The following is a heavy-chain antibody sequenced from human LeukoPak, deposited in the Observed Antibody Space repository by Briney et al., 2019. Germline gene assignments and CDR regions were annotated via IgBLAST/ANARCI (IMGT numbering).Heavy chain of an antibody. Sequence: SETLSLTCTVSGGSISSYYWSWIRQPAGKGLEWIGRIYTSGSTNYNPSLKSRVTISVDKSKNQFSLKLSSVTAADTAVYYCARESDDFWSSFHFDIWGQGTMVTVSS. D-gene: IGHD3-3*01. CDR1: GGSISSYY. CDR2: IYTSGST. CDR3: ARESDDFWSSFHFDI. J-gene: IGHJ3*02. V-gene: IGHV4-4*07.